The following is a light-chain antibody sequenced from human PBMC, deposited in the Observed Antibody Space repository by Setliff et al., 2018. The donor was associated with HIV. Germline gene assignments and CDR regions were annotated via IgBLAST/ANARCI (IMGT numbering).Light chain of an antibody. CDR1: SSDVGSYNL. CDR3: RSYAGSKTFV. CDR2: EVS. J-gene: IGLJ1*01. Sequence: QSALTQPASVSGSPGQSITISCTGTSSDVGSYNLVSWYQHHPGKAPKLMIYEVSKWPSGVSNRFSGSKSGNTASLTISGLQAEDETDYYCRSYAGSKTFVFGTGTKVTVL. V-gene: IGLV2-23*02.